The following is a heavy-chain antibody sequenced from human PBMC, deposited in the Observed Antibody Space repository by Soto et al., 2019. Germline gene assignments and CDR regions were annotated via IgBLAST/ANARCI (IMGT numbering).Heavy chain of an antibody. CDR3: ARDPGVTIFGVVTKGVGCYGMDV. J-gene: IGHJ6*02. V-gene: IGHV4-4*07. CDR1: GGSISSYD. Sequence: PSEPLSLTCTVSGGSISSYDWSWIRQPAGKGLEWIGRIYTSGSTNYNPSLKSRVTMSVDTSKNQFSLKLSSVTAADTAVYYCARDPGVTIFGVVTKGVGCYGMDVWGQGTTVTVSS. D-gene: IGHD3-3*01. CDR2: IYTSGST.